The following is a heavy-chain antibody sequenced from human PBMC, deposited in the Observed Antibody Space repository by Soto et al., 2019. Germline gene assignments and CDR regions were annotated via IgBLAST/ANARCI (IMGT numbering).Heavy chain of an antibody. V-gene: IGHV4-39*01. CDR2: MYYSGSS. CDR1: GGSISSRTFW. D-gene: IGHD4-4*01. CDR3: ARHPRDDYNYGGSGIFDY. J-gene: IGHJ4*02. Sequence: SETLSLTCSVSGGSISSRTFWWAWIRQPPGKGLEWVGDMYYSGSSYSSPSLKSRVTLSVDTSKNQLSLKLNSVTAADTAVYYCARHPRDDYNYGGSGIFDYWGQGTLVTVSS.